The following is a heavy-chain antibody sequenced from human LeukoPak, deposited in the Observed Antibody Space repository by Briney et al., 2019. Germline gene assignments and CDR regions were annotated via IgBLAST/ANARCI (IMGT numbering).Heavy chain of an antibody. CDR2: VYYSGRT. CDR1: GASVRSDSHY. Sequence: SETLSLTCSVSGASVRSDSHYWSWIRQPPGTGLEWIGNVYYSGRTAYSPSLKSRVTISVDISKNQFSLQLNSVTAADTAVYYCVRETATYYYDSRGYYRQIEVFDIWGQGTPVIVSS. D-gene: IGHD3-22*01. CDR3: VRETATYYYDSRGYYRQIEVFDI. V-gene: IGHV4-61*01. J-gene: IGHJ3*02.